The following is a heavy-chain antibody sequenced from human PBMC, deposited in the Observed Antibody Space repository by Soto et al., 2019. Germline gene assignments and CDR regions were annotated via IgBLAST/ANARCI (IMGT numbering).Heavy chain of an antibody. CDR3: ARQPHLGGYWWFDP. D-gene: IGHD2-8*02. V-gene: IGHV5-51*01. CDR2: IYPGDSDT. J-gene: IGHJ5*02. Sequence: EVQLVQSGAEVKKPGESLKISCKGSGYSFTSYWIGWVRQMPGKGLEWMGIIYPGDSDTRYSPSFQGQVTISADKSLSTADPQWSSLKAAAAAMYYCARQPHLGGYWWFDPWGQGTLVTVSS. CDR1: GYSFTSYW.